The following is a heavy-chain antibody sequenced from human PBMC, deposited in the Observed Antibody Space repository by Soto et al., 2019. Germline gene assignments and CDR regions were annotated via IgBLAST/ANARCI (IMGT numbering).Heavy chain of an antibody. V-gene: IGHV1-18*01. CDR1: GYTFRNFG. CDR2: ISAYTANA. CDR3: ARENSYFDY. J-gene: IGHJ4*02. Sequence: QLLQSGAEVKKPGASVKVTCKASGYTFRNFGISWVRQAPGQGLEWMGWISAYTANANYAQKFQGRLTRTADTSTSTAYMELRSLRSDDTAVYYCARENSYFDYWGQGTLVTVSS.